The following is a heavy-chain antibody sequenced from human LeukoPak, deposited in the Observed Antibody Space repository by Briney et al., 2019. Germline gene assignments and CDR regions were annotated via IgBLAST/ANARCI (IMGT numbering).Heavy chain of an antibody. CDR1: GGSINSYY. D-gene: IGHD6-25*01. V-gene: IGHV4-59*08. Sequence: SETLSLTCTVTGGSINSYYWSWIRQPPGEGPEWIGYIYYTGSNTYNPSLKSRVTMSVDTSKNQCSLQLSSVTAADTAVYYCATNAAVATSRSWFDPWGQGTLVTVSS. CDR2: IYYTGSN. CDR3: ATNAAVATSRSWFDP. J-gene: IGHJ5*02.